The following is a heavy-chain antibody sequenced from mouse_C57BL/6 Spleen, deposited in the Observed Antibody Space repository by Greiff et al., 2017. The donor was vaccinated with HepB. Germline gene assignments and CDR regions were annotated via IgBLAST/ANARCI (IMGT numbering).Heavy chain of an antibody. CDR3: ARYNYDRFAY. CDR1: GFTFTDYY. D-gene: IGHD2-4*01. V-gene: IGHV7-3*01. CDR2: IRNKANGYTT. Sequence: VQLQESGGGLVQPGGSLSLSCAASGFTFTDYYMSWVRQPPGKALEWLGFIRNKANGYTTEYSASVKGRFTISRDNSQSILYLQMNALRAEDSATYYCARYNYDRFAYWGQGTLVTVSA. J-gene: IGHJ3*01.